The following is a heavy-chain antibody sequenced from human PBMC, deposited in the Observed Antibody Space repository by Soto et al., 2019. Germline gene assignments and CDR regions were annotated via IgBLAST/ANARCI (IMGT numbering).Heavy chain of an antibody. J-gene: IGHJ4*02. CDR1: GFTFSNAW. D-gene: IGHD3-10*01. CDR3: TTGITMVRGVSSFDY. V-gene: IGHV3-15*01. CDR2: IKSKTDGGTT. Sequence: PGGSLRLSCAASGFTFSNAWMSWVHQAPGKGLEWVGRIKSKTDGGTTDYAAPVKGRFTISRDDSKNTLYLQMNSLKTEDTAVYYCTTGITMVRGVSSFDYWGQGTLVTVS.